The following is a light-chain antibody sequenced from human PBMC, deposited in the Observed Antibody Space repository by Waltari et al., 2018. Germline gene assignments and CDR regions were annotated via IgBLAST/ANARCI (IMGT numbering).Light chain of an antibody. Sequence: DIMLTQSPGTLSLSPGERATLSCRASQSIGRYLVWYQQKPGQAPRLLMYEASRRATGIPDRFSGSGSGTDFSLTISRLEPEDFAVYYCQNHERLPATFGQGTKLEIK. J-gene: IGKJ1*01. CDR1: QSIGRY. CDR3: QNHERLPAT. CDR2: EAS. V-gene: IGKV3-20*01.